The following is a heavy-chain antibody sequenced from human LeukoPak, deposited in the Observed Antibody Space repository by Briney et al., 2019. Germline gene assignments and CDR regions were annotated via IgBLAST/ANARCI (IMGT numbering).Heavy chain of an antibody. CDR2: ISAYNGNT. CDR1: GYTFTSYG. CDR3: ARDVKIAAAETGLFDY. Sequence: ASVKVSCKASGYTFTSYGISWVRQAPGQGLEWMGWISAYNGNTNYAQKLQGRVTMTTDTSTSTAYMELRSLRSEDTAVYYCARDVKIAAAETGLFDYWGQGTLVTVSS. V-gene: IGHV1-18*01. D-gene: IGHD6-13*01. J-gene: IGHJ4*02.